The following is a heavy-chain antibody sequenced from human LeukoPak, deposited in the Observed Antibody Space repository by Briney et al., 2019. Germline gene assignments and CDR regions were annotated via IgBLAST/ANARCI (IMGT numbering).Heavy chain of an antibody. D-gene: IGHD4-17*01. V-gene: IGHV3-23*01. J-gene: IGHJ3*02. Sequence: GGSLRLSCAVSGFTFSSYAMNWVRQAPGKGLEWVSTISGSGGSTYYADSVEGRFTISRDNSKNTLYLQMNSLRAEDTAVYYCAVVYGDYNPGAFDIWGQGTMVTVSS. CDR1: GFTFSSYA. CDR3: AVVYGDYNPGAFDI. CDR2: ISGSGGST.